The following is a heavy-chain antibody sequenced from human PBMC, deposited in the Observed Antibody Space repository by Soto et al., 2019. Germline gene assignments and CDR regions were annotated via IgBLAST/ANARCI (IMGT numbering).Heavy chain of an antibody. Sequence: QLQLQESGPGLVKPSETLSLTCSVSGDSINSDNYYWVWIRQPPGKVLEWIGSIYYRGNTYYNPSLKTRVTIALETSTSQFSLKLKSVTAAVSAVYFCARLEGLATISYYFDYWGQGTLVTVSS. J-gene: IGHJ4*02. CDR2: IYYRGNT. V-gene: IGHV4-39*01. CDR3: ARLEGLATISYYFDY. D-gene: IGHD3-9*01. CDR1: GDSINSDNYY.